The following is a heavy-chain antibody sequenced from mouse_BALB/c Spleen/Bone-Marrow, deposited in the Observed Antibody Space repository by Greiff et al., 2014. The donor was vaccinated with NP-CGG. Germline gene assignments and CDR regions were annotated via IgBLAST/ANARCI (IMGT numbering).Heavy chain of an antibody. CDR2: INPYNGGT. Sequence: VKLMESGAELVKPGASVKLSCKASGYTFTRYYVYWVKQRPGQGLEWIGGINPYNGGTHFNEKFKSKATLTVDKSSSTAYMQLNSLTSEDSAVYYCSLLGDYWGQGTTLTVSS. D-gene: IGHD1-1*01. CDR1: GYTFTRYY. V-gene: IGHV1-53*01. J-gene: IGHJ2*01. CDR3: SLLGDY.